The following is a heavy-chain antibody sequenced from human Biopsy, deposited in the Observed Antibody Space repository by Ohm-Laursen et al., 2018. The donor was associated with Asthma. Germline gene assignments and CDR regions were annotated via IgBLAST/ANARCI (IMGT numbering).Heavy chain of an antibody. V-gene: IGHV2-5*01. CDR1: GFSLSTSGVG. CDR2: INWNDNK. J-gene: IGHJ4*02. Sequence: TQTLTLTCTFSGFSLSTSGVGVGWIRQPPGKALEWLALINWNDNKRYSPSLKSRLTITKDTSKNLVILTMTNMDPVDTATYYCAHRRYGPSVEYYYDSSGYSPFDYWGQGTLVPVSP. D-gene: IGHD3-22*01. CDR3: AHRRYGPSVEYYYDSSGYSPFDY.